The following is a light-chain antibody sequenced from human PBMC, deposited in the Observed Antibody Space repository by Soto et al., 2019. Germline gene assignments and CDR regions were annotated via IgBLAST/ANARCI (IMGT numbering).Light chain of an antibody. CDR1: QSVSRSY. Sequence: ILLTQSPGTLSLSPGERATLSCRASQSVSRSYLAWYQQKPGQAPRLLIYGASSRATGIPERFSGSGSGTDFTLTISRLEPEDFELYYCQQYGSYPWTFGQGTKVDIK. CDR3: QQYGSYPWT. V-gene: IGKV3-20*01. CDR2: GAS. J-gene: IGKJ1*01.